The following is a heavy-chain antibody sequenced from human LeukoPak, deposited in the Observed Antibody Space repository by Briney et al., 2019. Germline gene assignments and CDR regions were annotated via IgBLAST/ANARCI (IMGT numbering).Heavy chain of an antibody. CDR1: GYTFTSYG. V-gene: IGHV1-18*01. J-gene: IGHJ4*02. CDR3: ARVNRYSYGSQTDY. Sequence: ASVKVSCKASGYTFTSYGISWVGQAPGQGLEGMGWISAYNRNTNYAQKLQGRVTMTTDTSTSTAYMELRSLRSDDTAVYYCARVNRYSYGSQTDYWGQGTLVTVSS. CDR2: ISAYNRNT. D-gene: IGHD5-18*01.